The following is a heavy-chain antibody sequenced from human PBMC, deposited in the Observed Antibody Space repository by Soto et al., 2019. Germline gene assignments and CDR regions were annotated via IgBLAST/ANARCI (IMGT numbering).Heavy chain of an antibody. V-gene: IGHV3-23*01. D-gene: IGHD3-3*01. Sequence: PGGSLRLSCAASGFTFSSYAMSWVRQAPGKGLEWVSAISGSGGSTYYADSVKGRFTISRDNAKNSLYLQMNSLRADDTAVYYCARESTIFGIVTAYNFDYWGQGTLVTVSS. J-gene: IGHJ4*02. CDR3: ARESTIFGIVTAYNFDY. CDR1: GFTFSSYA. CDR2: ISGSGGST.